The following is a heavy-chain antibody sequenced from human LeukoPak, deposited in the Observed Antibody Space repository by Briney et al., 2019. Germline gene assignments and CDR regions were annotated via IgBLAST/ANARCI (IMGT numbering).Heavy chain of an antibody. CDR2: IYHNGNT. J-gene: IGHJ4*02. Sequence: PSQTLSLTCAVSGGSISSGGYSWSWIRQPPGKGLEWIGYIYHNGNTYYSPSLKSRVPISVDRSKNQLSLKLSSVTAADTAMYYCASGGYSYGFDYWGQGTLVTVSS. D-gene: IGHD5-18*01. CDR1: GGSISSGGYS. CDR3: ASGGYSYGFDY. V-gene: IGHV4-30-2*01.